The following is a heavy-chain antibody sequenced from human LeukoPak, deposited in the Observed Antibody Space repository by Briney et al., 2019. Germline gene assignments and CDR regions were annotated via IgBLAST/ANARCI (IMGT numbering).Heavy chain of an antibody. CDR3: VRVRRYGLPN. J-gene: IGHJ4*02. D-gene: IGHD3-10*01. CDR1: GGSINIDNW. Sequence: PSETLSLTCAVSGGSINIDNWWSWVRQPPGKGLEWIGEIYHSGSTNYNPSLKSRVTMSVDKSKNHFSLNLSSATAADTAVYYCVRVRRYGLPNWGQGTLVTVSS. CDR2: IYHSGST. V-gene: IGHV4-4*02.